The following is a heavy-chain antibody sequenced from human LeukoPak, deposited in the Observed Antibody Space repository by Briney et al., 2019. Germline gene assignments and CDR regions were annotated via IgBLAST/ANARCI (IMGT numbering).Heavy chain of an antibody. D-gene: IGHD6-13*01. CDR2: INHSGST. CDR3: ARALPRSSCDY. J-gene: IGHJ4*02. V-gene: IGHV4-34*01. CDR1: GGSFSGYY. Sequence: PSETLSLTCAVYGGSFSGYYWSWIRQPPGKGLEWIGEINHSGSTNYNPSLKSRVTISVDTSKNQFSLKLSSVTAADTAVYYCARALPRSSCDYWGQGTLVTVSS.